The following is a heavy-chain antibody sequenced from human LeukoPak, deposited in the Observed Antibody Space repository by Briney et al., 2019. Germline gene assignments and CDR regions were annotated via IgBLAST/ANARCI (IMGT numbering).Heavy chain of an antibody. V-gene: IGHV3-7*01. J-gene: IGHJ4*02. CDR2: IKQDGSEK. D-gene: IGHD6-6*01. CDR3: ASWASSSSHTN. CDR1: GFTFSSYA. Sequence: GGSLRLSCAASGFTFSSYAMHWVRQAPGKGLEWVANIKQDGSEKYYVDSVKGRFTISRDNAKNSLYLQMNSLRAEDTAVYYCASWASSSSHTNWGQGTLVTVSS.